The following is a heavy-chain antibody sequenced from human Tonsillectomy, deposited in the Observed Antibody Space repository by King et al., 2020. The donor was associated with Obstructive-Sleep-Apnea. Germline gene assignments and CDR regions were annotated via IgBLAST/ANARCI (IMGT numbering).Heavy chain of an antibody. D-gene: IGHD3-10*01. CDR3: AKGSGSLLYYYYGMDV. CDR1: GFTFSDYY. V-gene: IGHV3-11*01. J-gene: IGHJ6*02. Sequence: HVQLVESGGGLVKPGGSLKLSCAASGFTFSDYYMTWIRQAPGKGLEWISYISSGGSTIYYADSVKGRFTISRDDAKNSLYLQMNSLRAEDTAVYYCAKGSGSLLYYYYGMDVWGQGTTVTVSS. CDR2: ISSGGSTI.